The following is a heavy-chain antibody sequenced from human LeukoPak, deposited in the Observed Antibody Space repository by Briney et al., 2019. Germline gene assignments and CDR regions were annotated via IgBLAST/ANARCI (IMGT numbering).Heavy chain of an antibody. Sequence: KPSETLSLTCAVYGGSFSGYYWSWIRQPPGKGLEWIGSIYHNGSTYYNPSLKSRVTISVDTSKNQFSLKLSSVTAADTAVYYCARDLFLIRYFDLNPTDYWGQGTLVTVSS. D-gene: IGHD3-9*01. CDR1: GGSFSGYY. CDR3: ARDLFLIRYFDLNPTDY. CDR2: IYHNGST. V-gene: IGHV4-34*01. J-gene: IGHJ4*02.